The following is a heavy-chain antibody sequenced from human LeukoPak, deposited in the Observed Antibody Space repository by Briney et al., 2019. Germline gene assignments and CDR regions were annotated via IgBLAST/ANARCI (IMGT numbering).Heavy chain of an antibody. D-gene: IGHD3-16*01. Sequence: SQTLSLTCAISGDSVSSNSAAWNWIRQSPTRWLEWLGRTYYRSKWYNDYAVPVKSRITINPDTSKNQFSLQLNSVTPEDTAVYYCARGGGYVDHAFDIWGQGTMVTVSS. CDR2: TYYRSKWYN. CDR3: ARGGGYVDHAFDI. J-gene: IGHJ3*02. CDR1: GDSVSSNSAA. V-gene: IGHV6-1*01.